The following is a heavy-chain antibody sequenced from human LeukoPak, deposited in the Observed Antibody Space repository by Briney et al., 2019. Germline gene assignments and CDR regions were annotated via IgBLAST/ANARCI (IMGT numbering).Heavy chain of an antibody. CDR2: ISRSSSYI. V-gene: IGHV3-21*01. J-gene: IGHJ4*02. CDR1: GFTFRTYS. Sequence: PGGSLRLSCAVSGFTFRTYSMNWVRQAPGKGLEWVSSISRSSSYIYYADSVKGRFTISRDNAKNSLYLQINSLRAEDTAVYYCAKDGSSGGFDYWGQGTLVTVSS. CDR3: AKDGSSGGFDY. D-gene: IGHD2-15*01.